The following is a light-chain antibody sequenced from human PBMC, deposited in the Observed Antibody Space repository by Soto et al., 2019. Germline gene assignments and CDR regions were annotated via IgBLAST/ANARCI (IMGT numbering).Light chain of an antibody. CDR2: KVS. CDR3: MQGTHGPFT. Sequence: DVVVTQYPLSLSVPLGQSASISCRCSQSLVYSDARTYLTWFQQRPGQSPRRLIYKVSNLDSGVPDRFSGSGSATDFTLKISRVEAEDVGLYYCMQGTHGPFTFGQGTRLEIK. J-gene: IGKJ5*01. CDR1: QSLVYSDARTY. V-gene: IGKV2D-30*01.